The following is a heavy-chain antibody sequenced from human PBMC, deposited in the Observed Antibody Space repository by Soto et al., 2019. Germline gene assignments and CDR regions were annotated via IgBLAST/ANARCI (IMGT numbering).Heavy chain of an antibody. V-gene: IGHV1-3*01. D-gene: IGHD6-6*01. CDR2: INAGNGNT. CDR1: GYTFTSYA. J-gene: IGHJ4*02. CDR3: ARAIISYSSSSGLNY. Sequence: ASVKVSCKASGYTFTSYAMHWVRQAPGQRLEWMGWINAGNGNTKYSQKFQGRVTITRDTSASTAYMELSSLRSEDTAVYYCARAIISYSSSSGLNYWGQGTLVTVSS.